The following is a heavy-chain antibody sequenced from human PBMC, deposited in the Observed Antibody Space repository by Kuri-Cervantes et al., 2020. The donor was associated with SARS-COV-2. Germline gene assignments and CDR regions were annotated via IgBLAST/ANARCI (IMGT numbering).Heavy chain of an antibody. Sequence: GGSLRLSCAASGFTFSSYAMHWVRQAPGQGLEWVAVISYDGSTKYYADSVVDRFTTSRDHSKNTLYLQMHSLRAEHTAVYYCARSAWGSVHHYGMDVWGQGTTVTVSS. CDR3: ARSAWGSVHHYGMDV. CDR2: ISYDGSTK. D-gene: IGHD7-27*01. J-gene: IGHJ6*02. CDR1: GFTFSSYA. V-gene: IGHV3-30-3*01.